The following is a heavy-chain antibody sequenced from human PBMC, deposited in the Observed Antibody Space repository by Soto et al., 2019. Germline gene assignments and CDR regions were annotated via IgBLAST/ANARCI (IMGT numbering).Heavy chain of an antibody. CDR1: GGSISSYY. Sequence: SETLSLTCTVSGGSISSYYWSWIRQPPGKGLEWIGYIYYRGSTNYNPSLKSRVTISVDTSKNQFSLKLSSVTAADTAVYYCARVWGGAFDIWGQGTMVTVS. CDR3: ARVWGGAFDI. D-gene: IGHD3-10*01. CDR2: IYYRGST. J-gene: IGHJ3*02. V-gene: IGHV4-59*01.